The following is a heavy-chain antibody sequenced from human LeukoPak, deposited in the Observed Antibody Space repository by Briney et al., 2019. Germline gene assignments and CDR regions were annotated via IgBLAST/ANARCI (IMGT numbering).Heavy chain of an antibody. V-gene: IGHV5-10-1*01. CDR3: ARTHSSSWYWFDP. J-gene: IGHJ5*02. CDR2: IDPSDSYT. Sequence: GESLRISCKGSEYSFTSYWSSWVRQMPGKGLEWMGRIDPSDSYTNYSPSFQGHVTISADKSISTAYLQWSSLKASDTAMYYCARTHSSSWYWFDPWGQGTLVTVSS. D-gene: IGHD6-13*01. CDR1: EYSFTSYW.